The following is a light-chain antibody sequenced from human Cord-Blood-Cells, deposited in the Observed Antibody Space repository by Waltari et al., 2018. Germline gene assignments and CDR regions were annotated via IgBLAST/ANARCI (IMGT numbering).Light chain of an antibody. CDR2: EGS. V-gene: IGLV2-23*01. CDR3: CSYAGSSSYV. J-gene: IGLJ1*01. CDR1: SSAVGSYNP. Sequence: QSALTQPASVSGSSGQSITISCTGTSSAVGSYNPSYWYQQHPGKAPKLMIYEGSKRPSGVSNRFSGSKSGNTASLTISGLQAEDEADYYCCSYAGSSSYVFGTGTKVTVL.